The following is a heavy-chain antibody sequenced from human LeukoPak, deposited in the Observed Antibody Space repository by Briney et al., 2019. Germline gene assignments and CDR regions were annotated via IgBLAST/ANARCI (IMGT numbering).Heavy chain of an antibody. D-gene: IGHD6-13*01. V-gene: IGHV3-23*01. Sequence: GGSLRLSCAASGFTFTSYAMSWVRPAPGKGLEWVSAISGSGGSTYYAASVKGRFTISRDNSKNTLYLQMNSLRAEDTAVYYCAKDSSSWPRDAFDIWGQGTMVTVSS. CDR3: AKDSSSWPRDAFDI. CDR1: GFTFTSYA. J-gene: IGHJ3*02. CDR2: ISGSGGST.